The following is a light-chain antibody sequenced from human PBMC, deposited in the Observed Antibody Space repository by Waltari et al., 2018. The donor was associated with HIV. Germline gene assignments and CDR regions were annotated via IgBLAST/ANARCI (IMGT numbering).Light chain of an antibody. J-gene: IGLJ3*02. CDR3: QTWGTGIV. V-gene: IGLV4-69*01. CDR1: TEYSHYA. CDR2: VDSDGIH. Sequence: QLVVTQSSSASASLGASVRPTCTLTTEYSHYAIAWHQQQPDKGPRYLMKVDSDGIHTKGDGIPDRFSGSSAGADRFLIISRLQSEDEADYYCQTWGTGIVFGGGTKVTVL.